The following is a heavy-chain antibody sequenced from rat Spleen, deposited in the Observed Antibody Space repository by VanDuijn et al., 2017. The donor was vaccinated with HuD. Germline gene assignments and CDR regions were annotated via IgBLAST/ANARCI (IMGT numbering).Heavy chain of an antibody. Sequence: EVQLVESGGGLVQPGRSLKLSCAASGFTFTNYDMAWVRQAPTKGLEWVATISYDGTSTYYRDSVKGRFTISRDNAKRNLYLQMDSLSSEDTATYYCARRYDFDYWGQGVMVTVSS. CDR3: ARRYDFDY. V-gene: IGHV5-29*01. CDR1: GFTFTNYD. D-gene: IGHD1-11*01. J-gene: IGHJ2*01. CDR2: ISYDGTST.